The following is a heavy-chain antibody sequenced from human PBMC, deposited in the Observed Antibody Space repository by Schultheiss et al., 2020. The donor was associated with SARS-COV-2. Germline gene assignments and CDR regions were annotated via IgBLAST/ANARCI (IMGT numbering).Heavy chain of an antibody. Sequence: GGSLRLSCAASGFTFSSYAMHWVRQAPGKGLEWVSYISSSGSTIYYADSVKGRFTISRDNSKNTLYLQMNSLRAEDTAVYYCARVVSLLTYYYYMDVWGKGTTVTVSS. CDR2: ISSSGSTI. CDR1: GFTFSSYA. CDR3: ARVVSLLTYYYYMDV. V-gene: IGHV3-48*01. J-gene: IGHJ6*03. D-gene: IGHD4-23*01.